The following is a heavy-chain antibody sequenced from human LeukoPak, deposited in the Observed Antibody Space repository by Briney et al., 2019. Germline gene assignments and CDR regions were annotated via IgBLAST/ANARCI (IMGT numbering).Heavy chain of an antibody. D-gene: IGHD1-26*01. CDR2: INPSGGST. V-gene: IGHV1-46*01. J-gene: IGHJ5*02. CDR1: GYTFTSCY. CDR3: ARDNSVGETAWWFDP. Sequence: ASVKVSCKASGYTFTSCYMHWVRQAPGQGLEWMGLINPSGGSTSYAQKFQGRLSLTRDMSTSTDYMELSSLRSEDTAVYYCARDNSVGETAWWFDPWGQGTLVTVSS.